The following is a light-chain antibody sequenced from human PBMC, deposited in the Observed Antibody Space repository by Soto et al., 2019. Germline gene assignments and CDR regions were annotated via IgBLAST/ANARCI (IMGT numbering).Light chain of an antibody. Sequence: QSALTQPASLSGSPGQSITISCTGTSSDVGCYNYVSWYQQHPGKAPKLMIYDVSNRPSGVSNRFSGSESGNTASLTISGLQAEDEADYYCSSYRASSNTHYVFGTGTKVTVL. V-gene: IGLV2-14*03. CDR1: SSDVGCYNY. CDR2: DVS. CDR3: SSYRASSNTHYV. J-gene: IGLJ1*01.